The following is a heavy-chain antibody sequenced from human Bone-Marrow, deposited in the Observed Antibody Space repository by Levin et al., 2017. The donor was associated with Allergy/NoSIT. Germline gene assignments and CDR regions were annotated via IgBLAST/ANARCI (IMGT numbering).Heavy chain of an antibody. CDR3: ARALGASSGRKCDD. CDR2: IYPGDSDT. CDR1: GYSFSNYW. V-gene: IGHV5-51*01. Sequence: GESLKISCKGSGYSFSNYWIAWVRQMPGKGLEWMGAIYPGDSDTRYSPSFQGQVTISVDKSISTAYLQWSSLEGSDTAMFYCARALGASSGRKCDDWGQGTLVTVSS. J-gene: IGHJ4*02. D-gene: IGHD3-22*01.